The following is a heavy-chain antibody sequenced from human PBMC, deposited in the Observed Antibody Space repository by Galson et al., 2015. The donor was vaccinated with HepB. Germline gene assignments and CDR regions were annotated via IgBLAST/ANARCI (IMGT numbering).Heavy chain of an antibody. CDR3: ARGRISFYYYYGMDV. CDR1: GYTFTSYG. J-gene: IGHJ6*02. Sequence: SVKVSCKASGYTFTSYGISWVRQAPGQGLEWMGWISAYNGNTNYAQKLQGRVTMTTDTSTSTAYMELRSLRSDDTAVYYCARGRISFYYYYGMDVWGQGTTVTVSS. D-gene: IGHD2/OR15-2a*01. V-gene: IGHV1-18*04. CDR2: ISAYNGNT.